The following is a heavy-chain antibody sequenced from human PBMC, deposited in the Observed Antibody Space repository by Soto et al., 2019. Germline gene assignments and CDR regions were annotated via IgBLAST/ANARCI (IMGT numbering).Heavy chain of an antibody. J-gene: IGHJ5*02. CDR2: ISGSGGST. Sequence: PGGSLRLSCAASGFTFSRYAMSWVRQAAGKGLEWVSAISGSGGSTYYADSVKGRFTISRDNSKNTLYLQMNSLRDEDTAVYYCAKDSSGYPKHGFDPWGQGTLVTVSS. CDR1: GFTFSRYA. D-gene: IGHD3-22*01. CDR3: AKDSSGYPKHGFDP. V-gene: IGHV3-23*01.